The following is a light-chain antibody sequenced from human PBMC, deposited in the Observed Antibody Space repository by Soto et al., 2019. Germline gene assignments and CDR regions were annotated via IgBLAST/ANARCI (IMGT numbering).Light chain of an antibody. CDR2: VEGSGGY. Sequence: QLVLTQSSSASASLGSSVKLTCTLSSGHSGYIIAWHQQQPGKAPRYLMKVEGSGGYNKGSGVPDRFSVSSSGADRYLTISNLQFEDEADYYCETWDSNIRVFGGGTKLTVL. CDR3: ETWDSNIRV. CDR1: SGHSGYI. V-gene: IGLV4-60*02. J-gene: IGLJ3*02.